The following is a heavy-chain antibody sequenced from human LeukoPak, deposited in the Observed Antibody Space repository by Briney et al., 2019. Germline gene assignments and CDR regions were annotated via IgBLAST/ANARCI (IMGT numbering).Heavy chain of an antibody. D-gene: IGHD6-13*01. CDR1: GYTFTSYD. Sequence: VASVKVSCKASGYTFTSYDINWVRQATGQGLEWMGWMNPNSGNTGYAQKFQGRVTMTRNTSISTAYMELSSLRSEDTAVYYCVRVCSSSWYPSCFYYYYYGMDVWGQGTTVTVSS. CDR3: VRVCSSSWYPSCFYYYYYGMDV. V-gene: IGHV1-8*01. J-gene: IGHJ6*02. CDR2: MNPNSGNT.